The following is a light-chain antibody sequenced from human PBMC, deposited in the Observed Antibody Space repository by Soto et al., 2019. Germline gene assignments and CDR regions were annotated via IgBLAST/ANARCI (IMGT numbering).Light chain of an antibody. J-gene: IGKJ1*01. Sequence: DIQMTQSPSSLSASVGDRVTITCRASQSISTYLNWYQQKPGKAPKFLMYAASSLQSGVPSRFSGSGSGADFTLTITSLQPEDFATYYCQHTFTTPWTFGQGTKVEIK. CDR2: AAS. CDR3: QHTFTTPWT. V-gene: IGKV1-39*01. CDR1: QSISTY.